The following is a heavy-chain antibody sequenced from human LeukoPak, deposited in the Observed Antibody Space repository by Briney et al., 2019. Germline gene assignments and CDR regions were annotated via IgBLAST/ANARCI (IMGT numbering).Heavy chain of an antibody. CDR3: ARGPFVGYSGYDYVDY. J-gene: IGHJ4*02. D-gene: IGHD5-12*01. CDR2: INPSGGST. Sequence: ASVKVSFKASGYTFTTYYMHWVRQAPGQGLEWMGIINPSGGSTSYAQKFQGRVTMTRDTSTSTVYMELSSLRFEDTAVYYCARGPFVGYSGYDYVDYWGQGTLVTVSS. CDR1: GYTFTTYY. V-gene: IGHV1-46*01.